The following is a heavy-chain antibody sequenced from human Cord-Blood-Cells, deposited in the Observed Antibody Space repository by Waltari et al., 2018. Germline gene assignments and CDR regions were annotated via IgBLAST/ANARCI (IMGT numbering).Heavy chain of an antibody. Sequence: QLQLQESGPGLVKPSETLSLPCTVSGGSISSSSYYWGWLRQPPGKGLEWIGSIYYRGSTYYNPSLKSRVTISVDTSKNQFSLKLSSVTAADTAVYYCASRLIYGDYVGPDYWGQGTLVTVSS. CDR2: IYYRGST. D-gene: IGHD4-17*01. CDR1: GGSISSSSYY. J-gene: IGHJ4*02. V-gene: IGHV4-39*01. CDR3: ASRLIYGDYVGPDY.